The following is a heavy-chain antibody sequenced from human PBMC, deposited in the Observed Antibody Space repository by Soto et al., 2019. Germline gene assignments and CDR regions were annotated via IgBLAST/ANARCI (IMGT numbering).Heavy chain of an antibody. CDR2: ISGSGGST. CDR3: AKSGGSSWFSDY. D-gene: IGHD6-13*01. V-gene: IGHV3-23*01. J-gene: IGHJ4*02. Sequence: HPGGSLRLSCAASGFTFSSYAMSWVRQAPGKGLEWVSAISGSGGSTYYADSVKGRFTISRDNSRNTLYLQMNSLRAEDTAVYYCAKSGGSSWFSDYWGQGTLVTVSS. CDR1: GFTFSSYA.